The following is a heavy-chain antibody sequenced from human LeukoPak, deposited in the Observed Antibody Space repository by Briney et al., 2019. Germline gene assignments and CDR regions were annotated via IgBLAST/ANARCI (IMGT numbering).Heavy chain of an antibody. D-gene: IGHD5-12*01. Sequence: GASVKVSCKASSYTFTSYAMHWVRQAPGQRLEWLGWINADNGHTKYSQKFQDRVSITSNTSASTVYMELSSLRSEDMAVYYCANSQWLVLGLFHYWGQGTLVTVSS. J-gene: IGHJ4*02. CDR3: ANSQWLVLGLFHY. V-gene: IGHV1-3*01. CDR1: SYTFTSYA. CDR2: INADNGHT.